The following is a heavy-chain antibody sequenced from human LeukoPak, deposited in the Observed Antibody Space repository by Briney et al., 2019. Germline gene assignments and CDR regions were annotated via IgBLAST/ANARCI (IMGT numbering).Heavy chain of an antibody. CDR3: ARDRHSSAKPYFDY. CDR1: GFTFDDYA. CDR2: ISWNSGSI. V-gene: IGHV3-9*01. Sequence: PGRSLRLSCAASGFTFDDYAMHWVRQAPGKGLEWVSGISWNSGSIGYADSVKGRFTISRDNAKNSLYLQMNSLRAEDTALYYCARDRHSSAKPYFDYWGQGTLVTVSS. D-gene: IGHD3-22*01. J-gene: IGHJ4*02.